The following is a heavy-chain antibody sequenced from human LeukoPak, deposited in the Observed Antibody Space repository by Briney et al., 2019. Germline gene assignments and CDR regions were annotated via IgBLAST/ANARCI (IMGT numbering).Heavy chain of an antibody. D-gene: IGHD7-27*01. CDR2: IYYSGST. Sequence: SETLSLTCAVYGGSFSGYYWSWIRQPPGKGLEWIGCIYYSGSTNYNPSLKSRVTISVDTSKNQFSLKLSSVTAADTAMYYCARDLANWGNWYFDLWGRGTLVTVSS. CDR3: ARDLANWGNWYFDL. V-gene: IGHV4-59*01. J-gene: IGHJ2*01. CDR1: GGSFSGYY.